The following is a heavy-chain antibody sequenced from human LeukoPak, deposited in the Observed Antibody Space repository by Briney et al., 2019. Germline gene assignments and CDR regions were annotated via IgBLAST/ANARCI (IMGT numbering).Heavy chain of an antibody. D-gene: IGHD1-26*01. V-gene: IGHV3-30-3*01. Sequence: PGRSLRLSCAASGFRFSDYHMHWVRQAPGKGLDWVAIISYDGSNKDYADSVKGRFTISRDNSKNTLYLQMNSLRSEDTAVYYCARDQGFRFYYGEYFDLWGLGTLVTVSS. CDR1: GFRFSDYH. CDR2: ISYDGSNK. J-gene: IGHJ2*01. CDR3: ARDQGFRFYYGEYFDL.